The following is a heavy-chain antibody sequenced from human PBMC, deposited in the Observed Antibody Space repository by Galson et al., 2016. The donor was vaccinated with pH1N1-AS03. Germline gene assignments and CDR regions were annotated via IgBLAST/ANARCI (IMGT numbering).Heavy chain of an antibody. CDR3: ARWSNDYGSY. J-gene: IGHJ6*02. CDR1: GYSFPSHW. D-gene: IGHD4-17*01. Sequence: QSGAEVKKPGESLKISCKGSGYSFPSHWIAWVRQMPGKGLEWMGIIYPSDSDTRYNSSFQGQVTISADTSISTAYLQWNSLKASDTAIYYCARWSNDYGSYWGQGTTVTVSS. V-gene: IGHV5-51*01. CDR2: IYPSDSDT.